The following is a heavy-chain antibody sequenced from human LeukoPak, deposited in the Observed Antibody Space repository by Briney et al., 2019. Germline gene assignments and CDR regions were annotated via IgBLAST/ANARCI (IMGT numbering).Heavy chain of an antibody. Sequence: GGPLRLSCAASGFTFSNYGMNWVRQAPGKGPEWVSGIGPSGTNTYYADSVKGRFTISRDNAKNTLYLQMNSLRAEDTAVYYCARDHRGSGSRYYYYYMDVWGKGTTVTISS. J-gene: IGHJ6*03. CDR2: IGPSGTNT. CDR1: GFTFSNYG. D-gene: IGHD3-10*01. V-gene: IGHV3-23*01. CDR3: ARDHRGSGSRYYYYYMDV.